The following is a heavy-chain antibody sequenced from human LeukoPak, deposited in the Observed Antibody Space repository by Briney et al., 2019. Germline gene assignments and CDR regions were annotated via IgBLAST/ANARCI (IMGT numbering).Heavy chain of an antibody. CDR3: ARGLLQVTPDADV. J-gene: IGHJ6*02. CDR2: IYYSGST. D-gene: IGHD4-23*01. Sequence: PSETLSLTCTVSGGSISTYYWNWIRQSPGKGLEWIGNIYYSGSTNYNPSLKSRVTISVDTSKNQFSLKLSSVTAADTAVYYCARGLLQVTPDADVWGQGTTVTVSS. V-gene: IGHV4-59*08. CDR1: GGSISTYY.